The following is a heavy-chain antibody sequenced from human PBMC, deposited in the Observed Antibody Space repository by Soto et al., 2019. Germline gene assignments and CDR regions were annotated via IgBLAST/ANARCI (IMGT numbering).Heavy chain of an antibody. Sequence: SETLSLTCTVSGGSISSSSYYWGWIRQPPGKGLEWIGSIYYSGSTYYNPSLKSRVTISVDTSKNQFSLKLSSVTAADTAVYYCARQVAPLITGTVWLGSIAFDIWGQGTMVTVSS. D-gene: IGHD1-7*01. V-gene: IGHV4-39*01. CDR3: ARQVAPLITGTVWLGSIAFDI. CDR2: IYYSGST. J-gene: IGHJ3*02. CDR1: GGSISSSSYY.